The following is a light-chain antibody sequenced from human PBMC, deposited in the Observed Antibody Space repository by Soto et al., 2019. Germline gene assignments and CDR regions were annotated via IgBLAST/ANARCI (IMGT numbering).Light chain of an antibody. CDR3: QLGG. CDR2: GES. Sequence: IVLTQSPGSLSLSPGERATLSCRASQPIVATYLAWYQQKPGQAPRLLIYGESSRASGIPDRFSGGGSGTDFTLTITRLEPEDSAVYYCQLGGFGQGTKVEIQ. V-gene: IGKV3-20*01. J-gene: IGKJ1*01. CDR1: QPIVATY.